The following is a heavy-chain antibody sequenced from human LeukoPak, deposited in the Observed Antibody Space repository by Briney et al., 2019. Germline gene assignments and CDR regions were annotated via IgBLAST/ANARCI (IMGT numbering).Heavy chain of an antibody. CDR1: GYSFTSYW. D-gene: IGHD6-13*01. V-gene: IGHV5-10-1*01. CDR2: IDPSDSYT. Sequence: GESLRISCKGSGYSFTSYWITWVRQMPGKGLEWMGRIDPSDSYTNYSPSFQGHVAISVDKSISTAYLQWSSLKASDTAMYYCARRDRYSWYSFDYWGQGTLVTVSS. J-gene: IGHJ4*02. CDR3: ARRDRYSWYSFDY.